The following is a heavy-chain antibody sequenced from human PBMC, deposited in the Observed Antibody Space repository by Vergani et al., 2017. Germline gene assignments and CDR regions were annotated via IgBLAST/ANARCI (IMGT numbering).Heavy chain of an antibody. Sequence: QLQLQESGPGLVKPSETMSLTCTVSGGSISSSSYYWGWIRRPPGKGLEWIGSINYSGSTYYSPSLKSRVTISVATSKNQFSLKLRYVTAADTAVYYCARHVYTSGWSFCGDYFDFWGQGTLVTVSS. J-gene: IGHJ4*02. D-gene: IGHD6-19*01. V-gene: IGHV4-39*01. CDR2: INYSGST. CDR3: ARHVYTSGWSFCGDYFDF. CDR1: GGSISSSSYY.